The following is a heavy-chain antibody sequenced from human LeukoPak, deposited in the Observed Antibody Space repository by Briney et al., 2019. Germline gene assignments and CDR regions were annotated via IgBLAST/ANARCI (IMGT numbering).Heavy chain of an antibody. Sequence: ASVTVSCKASGYTFTSYYMHWVRQAPGQGLEWMGIINPSGGSTSYAQKFQGRVTMTRDTSTSTVYMELSSLRSEDTAVYYCARDSIVATTGSYYYYYGMDVWGQGTTVTVSS. V-gene: IGHV1-46*01. J-gene: IGHJ6*02. D-gene: IGHD5-12*01. CDR1: GYTFTSYY. CDR2: INPSGGST. CDR3: ARDSIVATTGSYYYYYGMDV.